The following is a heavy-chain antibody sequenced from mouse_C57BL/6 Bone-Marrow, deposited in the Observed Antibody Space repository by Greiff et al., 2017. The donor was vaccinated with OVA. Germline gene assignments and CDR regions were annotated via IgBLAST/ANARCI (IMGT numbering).Heavy chain of an antibody. CDR3: ASPAYLLFAY. Sequence: AQLQQPGAELVKPGASVKLSCKASGYTFTSYWMHWVKQRPGQGLEWIGMIHPNSGSTNYNEKFKSKATLTVDKSSSTAYMQLSSLTSEDSAVYYCASPAYLLFAYWGQGTLVTVSA. V-gene: IGHV1-64*01. CDR2: IHPNSGST. J-gene: IGHJ3*01. CDR1: GYTFTSYW. D-gene: IGHD2-10*01.